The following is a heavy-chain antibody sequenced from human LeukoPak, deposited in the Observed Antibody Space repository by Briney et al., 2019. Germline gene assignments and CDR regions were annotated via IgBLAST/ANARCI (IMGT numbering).Heavy chain of an antibody. V-gene: IGHV1-8*01. J-gene: IGHJ4*02. CDR2: MNPHSGKT. Sequence: GASVKVSCKASGYPFNNYDINWVRQATGQGLEWMGWMNPHSGKTGYAQNFQGRVTMTRDTSISTAYMELSSLRSEDTAVYYCAKAGLWFGDRAYFDYWGQGTLVTVSS. D-gene: IGHD3-10*01. CDR1: GYPFNNYD. CDR3: AKAGLWFGDRAYFDY.